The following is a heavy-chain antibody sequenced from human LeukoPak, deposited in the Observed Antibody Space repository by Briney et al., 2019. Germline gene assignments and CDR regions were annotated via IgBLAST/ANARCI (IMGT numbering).Heavy chain of an antibody. Sequence: GGSLRLSCAASGFTFSGYAMSWVRQAPGKGLEWVSVISGNSISTYYTDSVKGRFTISRDNSKNTLYLQMNSLRAEDTAVYYCAKESPHCDYWGQGTLVTVSS. V-gene: IGHV3-23*01. CDR1: GFTFSGYA. J-gene: IGHJ4*02. CDR3: AKESPHCDY. CDR2: ISGNSIST.